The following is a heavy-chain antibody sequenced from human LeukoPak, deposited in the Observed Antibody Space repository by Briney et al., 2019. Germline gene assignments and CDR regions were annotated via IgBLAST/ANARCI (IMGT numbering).Heavy chain of an antibody. CDR1: GFTFSSYA. CDR2: IPYDGSNK. V-gene: IGHV3-30-3*01. D-gene: IGHD4-17*01. J-gene: IGHJ6*02. CDR3: ARGMTTVTRNYYYYGMDV. Sequence: GSLRLSCAASGFTFSSYAMHWVRQAPGKGMEWVAVIPYDGSNKYYADSVKGRFTISRDNSKNTLYLQMNSLRAEDTAVYYCARGMTTVTRNYYYYGMDVWGQGTTVTVSS.